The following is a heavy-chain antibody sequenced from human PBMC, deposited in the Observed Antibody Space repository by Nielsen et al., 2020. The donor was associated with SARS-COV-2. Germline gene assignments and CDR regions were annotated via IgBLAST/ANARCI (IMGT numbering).Heavy chain of an antibody. V-gene: IGHV3-21*01. CDR3: ARDGGRRTMFGVNHRVRKDAFDI. D-gene: IGHD3-3*01. CDR1: GFTFSSYS. Sequence: GESLKISCAASGFTFSSYSMNWVRQAPGKGLEWVSSISSSSSYIYYADSVKGRFTISRDNAKNSLFLQMNRLRVEDTAVYYCARDGGRRTMFGVNHRVRKDAFDIWGQGTMVTVSS. J-gene: IGHJ3*02. CDR2: ISSSSSYI.